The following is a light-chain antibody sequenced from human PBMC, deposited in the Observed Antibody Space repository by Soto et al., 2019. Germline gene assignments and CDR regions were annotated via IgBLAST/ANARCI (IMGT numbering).Light chain of an antibody. V-gene: IGLV2-14*03. CDR2: YVD. CDR1: SRDVGAYDY. Sequence: QSVLTQPASVSGSPGQSITISCTGTSRDVGAYDYVSWYLQYPDKAPQLLIYYVDHRPSGVSSRFSGSKSGNTASLTISGLQAEDEGDYYCSSYTSSNTLVFGTGTKVTVL. CDR3: SSYTSSNTLV. J-gene: IGLJ1*01.